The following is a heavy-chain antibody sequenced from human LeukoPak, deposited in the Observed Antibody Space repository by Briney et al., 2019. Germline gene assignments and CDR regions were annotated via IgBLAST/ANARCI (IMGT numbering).Heavy chain of an antibody. Sequence: GGSLRLSCAASGFTFSSYEMNWVRQAPGKGLEWISYISSSGSSMSYADSVKGRFTISRDNAKNPMYLQMTSLRAGDAAVYYCARGYYSDTTGYNPLDHWGQGTLVTVSS. V-gene: IGHV3-48*03. D-gene: IGHD3-22*01. CDR3: ARGYYSDTTGYNPLDH. J-gene: IGHJ4*02. CDR2: ISSSGSSM. CDR1: GFTFSSYE.